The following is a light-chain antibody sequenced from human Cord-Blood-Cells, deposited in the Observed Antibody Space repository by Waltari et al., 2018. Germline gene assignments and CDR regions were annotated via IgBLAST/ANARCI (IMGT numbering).Light chain of an antibody. CDR3: SSYTSSSIWV. CDR1: SSDVGGYNY. V-gene: IGLV2-14*01. CDR2: DVS. J-gene: IGLJ3*02. Sequence: QSALTQPASVSGSPGQALTLSCTGTSSDVGGYNYVSWYHQHPGKAPKLMIYDVSTRPSGVSNRFSGSKSGTTASLTISGLQAEDEADYYCSSYTSSSIWVFGGGTKLTVL.